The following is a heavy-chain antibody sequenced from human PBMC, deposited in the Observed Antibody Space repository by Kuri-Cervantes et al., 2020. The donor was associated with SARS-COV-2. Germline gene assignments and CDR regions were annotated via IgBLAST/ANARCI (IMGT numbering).Heavy chain of an antibody. CDR2: IIPIFGTA. J-gene: IGHJ4*02. D-gene: IGHD2-2*01. CDR1: GGTFSSYA. CDR3: ARAGVVPEVSFDY. V-gene: IGHV1-69*05. Sequence: SVKVSCKASGGTFSSYAISWVRQAPGQGLEWMGGIIPIFGTANYAQKFQGRVTITTDESTSTAYMELSSLRSEDTAVYYCARAGVVPEVSFDYWGQGTLVTVSS.